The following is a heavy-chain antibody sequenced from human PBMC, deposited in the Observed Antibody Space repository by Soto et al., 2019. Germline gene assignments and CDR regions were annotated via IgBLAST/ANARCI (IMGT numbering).Heavy chain of an antibody. CDR1: GDSVSSNSAA. D-gene: IGHD6-13*01. J-gene: IGHJ6*04. Sequence: SQTLALTCAISGDSVSSNSAAWNWIRQSPSRGLEWLGRTYYRSKWYNHYAVSMKSRITINPDTSKNQFSLQLRSVTPDDTAVYYCASTSGYWEVWGKGNTVNVSS. CDR2: TYYRSKWYN. CDR3: ASTSGYWEV. V-gene: IGHV6-1*01.